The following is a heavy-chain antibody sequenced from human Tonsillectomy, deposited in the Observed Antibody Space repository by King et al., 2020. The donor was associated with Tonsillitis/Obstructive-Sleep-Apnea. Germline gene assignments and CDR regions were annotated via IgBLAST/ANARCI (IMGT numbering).Heavy chain of an antibody. CDR2: IYYSGST. J-gene: IGHJ6*03. D-gene: IGHD6-13*01. CDR3: ARDSSEAAGVYYYYYMDV. V-gene: IGHV4-59*01. Sequence: QLQESGPGLVKPSETLSLTCTVSGGSISSYYWSWIRQPPGKGLEWIGYIYYSGSTNYNPSLKSRVTISVDTSKNQFSLKLSSVTAADTAVYYCARDSSEAAGVYYYYYMDVWGKGTTVTVSS. CDR1: GGSISSYY.